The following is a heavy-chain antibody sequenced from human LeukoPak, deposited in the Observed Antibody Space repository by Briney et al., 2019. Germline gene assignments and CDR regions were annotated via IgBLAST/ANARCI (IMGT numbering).Heavy chain of an antibody. CDR3: ARHGTMWELPYFDY. D-gene: IGHD1-26*01. V-gene: IGHV4-4*09. CDR2: IYTSGST. CDR1: GGSISSYY. J-gene: IGHJ4*02. Sequence: PSETLSLTCTVSGGSISSYYWSWIRQPPGKGLEWIGYIYTSGSTNYNPSLKSRVTISVDTSKNQFSLKLSSVTAADTAVYYCARHGTMWELPYFDYWGQGTLVTVSS.